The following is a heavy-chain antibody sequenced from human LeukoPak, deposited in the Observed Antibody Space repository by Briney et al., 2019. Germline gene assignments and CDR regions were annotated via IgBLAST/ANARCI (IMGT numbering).Heavy chain of an antibody. J-gene: IGHJ4*02. D-gene: IGHD5-24*01. V-gene: IGHV4-59*01. CDR2: IYYSGST. Sequence: KASETLSLTCTVSGGSISSYYWSWIRQPPGKGLEWIGYIYYSGSTIYNPSLKSRVTISVDTSKNQFSLKLSSATAADTAVYYCASLRRDGYNYWGQGTLVTVSS. CDR3: ASLRRDGYNY. CDR1: GGSISSYY.